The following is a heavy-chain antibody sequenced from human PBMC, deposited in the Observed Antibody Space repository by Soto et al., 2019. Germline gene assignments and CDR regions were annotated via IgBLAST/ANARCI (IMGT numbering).Heavy chain of an antibody. CDR3: AGDRAYGAWFDP. CDR2: ISAYTGNT. D-gene: IGHD4-17*01. Sequence: QVQLVQSGAEVKKPGASVKVSCRASGYTFTSYGISWVRQAPGQGLEWMGWISAYTGNTNYAQRLQGRVTMTTDTSTRTAYMELRSLRSDATAVSYFAGDRAYGAWFDPWGQGTLVTVSS. CDR1: GYTFTSYG. V-gene: IGHV1-18*01. J-gene: IGHJ5*02.